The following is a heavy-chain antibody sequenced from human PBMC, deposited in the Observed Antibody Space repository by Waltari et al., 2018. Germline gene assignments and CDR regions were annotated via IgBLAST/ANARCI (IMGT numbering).Heavy chain of an antibody. Sequence: VKPGGSLRLSCAASGFTFSSYSMNWVRQAPGKGLEWVSSISSSSSYIYYADSVKGRFTISRDNAKNSLYLQMNSLRAEDTAVYYCARAKGCQGNDSGNSSSFASWGKGTLLTVPS. CDR2: ISSSSSYI. CDR3: ARAKGCQGNDSGNSSSFAS. V-gene: IGHV3-21*01. CDR1: GFTFSSYS. D-gene: IGHD4-17*01. J-gene: IGHJ4*02.